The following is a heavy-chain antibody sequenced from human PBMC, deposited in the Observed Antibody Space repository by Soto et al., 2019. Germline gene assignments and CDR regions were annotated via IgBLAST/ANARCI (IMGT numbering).Heavy chain of an antibody. D-gene: IGHD2-2*02. CDR1: GGSISRSTYY. V-gene: IGHV4-39*01. Sequence: SETLSLTCTVSGGSISRSTYYWGWIRQPPGKGLEWIGSIFYSESTYYRPSLKSRVTISVDTSKNQFSLKLSSVTAADTAVYYCARQVPAAIRLGWFDPWGQGTLVTSPQ. J-gene: IGHJ5*02. CDR2: IFYSEST. CDR3: ARQVPAAIRLGWFDP.